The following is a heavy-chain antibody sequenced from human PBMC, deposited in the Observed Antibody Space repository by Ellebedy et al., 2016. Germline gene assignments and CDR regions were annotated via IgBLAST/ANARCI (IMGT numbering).Heavy chain of an antibody. J-gene: IGHJ4*02. CDR3: ARTTLIYSSAWYSPPDY. CDR2: IDSDDDK. V-gene: IGHV2-70*11. D-gene: IGHD6-13*01. Sequence: SGPTLVTPTQTLTLTCTFSGFSLTSTGMCVTWIRQPPGKALEWLARIDSDDDKWYRTALKTRLPISKDTSKNQVFLTMSNMDPVDTATYYCARTTLIYSSAWYSPPDYWGQGTLVTVSS. CDR1: GFSLTSTGMC.